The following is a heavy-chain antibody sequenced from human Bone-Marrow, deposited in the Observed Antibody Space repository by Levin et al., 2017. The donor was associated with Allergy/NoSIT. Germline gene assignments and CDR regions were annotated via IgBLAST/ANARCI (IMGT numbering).Heavy chain of an antibody. CDR3: ARRKYSSRANWFDP. CDR2: INHSGST. CDR1: GGSFSGYY. Sequence: SQTLSLTCAVYGGSFSGYYWSWIRQPPGKGLEWIGEINHSGSTNYNPSLKSRVTISVDTSKNQFSLKLSSVTAADTAVYYCARRKYSSRANWFDPWGQGTLVTVSS. V-gene: IGHV4-34*01. J-gene: IGHJ5*02. D-gene: IGHD6-13*01.